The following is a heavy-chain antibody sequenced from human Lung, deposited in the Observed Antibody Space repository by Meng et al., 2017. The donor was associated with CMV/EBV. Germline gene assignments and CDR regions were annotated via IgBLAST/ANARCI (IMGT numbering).Heavy chain of an antibody. J-gene: IGHJ4*02. Sequence: SXTXSLXCTVSGGSISSSSYYWGWIRQPPGQGLEWIGSIYYSGNTYYKPSLQSRVTITADTSKSQFSLVLSSVTAADTAVYYCASLPKMGIATTGPHWGKG. CDR1: GGSISSSSYY. CDR3: ASLPKMGIATTGPH. V-gene: IGHV4-39*07. CDR2: IYYSGNT. D-gene: IGHD6-13*01.